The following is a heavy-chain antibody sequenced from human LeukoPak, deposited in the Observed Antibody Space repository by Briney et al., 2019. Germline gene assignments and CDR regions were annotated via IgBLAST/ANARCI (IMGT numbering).Heavy chain of an antibody. Sequence: ASVNVSCKASGYTFTSYGISWVRQAPGQGVEGMGWISAYNGNTNYAQKLQGRVTMTTDTSTSTAYMELRSLRSDDAAVYYCARLGRGGELLLFDYWGQGTLVTVSS. CDR3: ARLGRGGELLLFDY. J-gene: IGHJ4*02. V-gene: IGHV1-18*01. CDR2: ISAYNGNT. D-gene: IGHD3-10*01. CDR1: GYTFTSYG.